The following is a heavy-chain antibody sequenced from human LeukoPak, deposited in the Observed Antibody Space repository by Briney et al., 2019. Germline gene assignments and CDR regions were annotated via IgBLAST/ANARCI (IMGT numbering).Heavy chain of an antibody. CDR2: IFYSGST. D-gene: IGHD3-10*01. J-gene: IGHJ4*02. Sequence: PSDTLSLTCTVSSGSISTSNYYWRWVRQPPGKALEWIGNIFYSGSTYYSPSLKSRVTISLDTSTNQFSMKLSSVTAADTAVYYCARGSWQIAAEVYWGQGTLVTVSS. CDR3: ARGSWQIAAEVY. V-gene: IGHV4-39*07. CDR1: SGSISTSNYY.